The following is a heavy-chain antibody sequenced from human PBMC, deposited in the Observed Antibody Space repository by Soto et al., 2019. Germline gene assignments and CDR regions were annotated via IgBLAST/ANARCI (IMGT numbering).Heavy chain of an antibody. CDR2: ISAYNGNT. Sequence: ASVKVSCKASGYTFTSYGISWVRQAPGQGLEWMGWISAYNGNTNYAQKLQGRVTMTTDTSTSTAYMELRSLRSDDTAVYYCASIREENYDFWSGYPNRYYFDYWG. CDR1: GYTFTSYG. D-gene: IGHD3-3*01. CDR3: ASIREENYDFWSGYPNRYYFDY. V-gene: IGHV1-18*01. J-gene: IGHJ4*01.